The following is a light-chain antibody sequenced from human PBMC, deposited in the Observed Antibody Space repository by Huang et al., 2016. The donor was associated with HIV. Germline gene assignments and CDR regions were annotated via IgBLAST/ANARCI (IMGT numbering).Light chain of an antibody. J-gene: IGKJ1*01. CDR2: GAS. V-gene: IGKV1-27*01. CDR1: QVIDDY. Sequence: DIQMIQSPSSLSASVGARVTITCRASQVIDDYLAWYQQKPGRVPSLLIYGASILQSGVASRFSGSGSGTNFTLTIASLQPDDVASYYCQKYNSVPRTFGQGTKVEI. CDR3: QKYNSVPRT.